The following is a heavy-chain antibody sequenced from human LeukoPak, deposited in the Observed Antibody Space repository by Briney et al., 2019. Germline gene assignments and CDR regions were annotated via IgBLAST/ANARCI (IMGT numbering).Heavy chain of an antibody. V-gene: IGHV4-38-2*02. CDR1: GYSISSGYY. D-gene: IGHD3-22*01. CDR2: IYHSGTT. CDR3: AGDLSYYDSSGYPNWFDP. Sequence: SETLSLTCTVSGYSISSGYYWGWIRQPPGKGLDWIGSIYHSGTTYYSPSLKSRVTMSVDTSKNQFSLKLSSVTAADTAVYYCAGDLSYYDSSGYPNWFDPWGQGTLVTVSS. J-gene: IGHJ5*02.